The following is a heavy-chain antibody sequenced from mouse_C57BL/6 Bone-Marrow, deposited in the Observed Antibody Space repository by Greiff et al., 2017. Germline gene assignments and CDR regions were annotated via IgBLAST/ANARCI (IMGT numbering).Heavy chain of an antibody. V-gene: IGHV5-6*02. CDR3: ARRGYYGSIFYWYFDV. CDR2: ISSGGSYT. J-gene: IGHJ1*03. D-gene: IGHD1-1*01. Sequence: EVKLLESGGDLVKPGGSLKLSCAASGFTFSSYGMSWVRQTPDKRLEWVATISSGGSYTYYPDSVKGRITISRDNAKNTLYLQMSSLKSEDTAMYYCARRGYYGSIFYWYFDVWGTGTTVTVSS. CDR1: GFTFSSYG.